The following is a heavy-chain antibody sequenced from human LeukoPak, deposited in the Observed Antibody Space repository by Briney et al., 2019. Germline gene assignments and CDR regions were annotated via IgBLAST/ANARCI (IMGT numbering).Heavy chain of an antibody. CDR2: IYYSGNS. CDR1: GGSISSAIYY. Sequence: KTSETLSLTCTVSGGSISSAIYYWGWIRQPPGKGLEWIGNIYYSGNSYYNPSLKSRVTISVDTSKNQFSLRLSSVTAADTAVYYCARQTYYYGSGSYSLIGYWGQGTLVTVSS. D-gene: IGHD3-10*01. V-gene: IGHV4-39*01. J-gene: IGHJ4*02. CDR3: ARQTYYYGSGSYSLIGY.